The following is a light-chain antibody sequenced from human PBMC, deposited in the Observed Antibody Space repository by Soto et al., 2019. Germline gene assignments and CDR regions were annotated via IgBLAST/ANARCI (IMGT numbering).Light chain of an antibody. CDR2: GAS. V-gene: IGKV3-15*01. CDR3: QQYNNWPRT. Sequence: EIVMTQSPATLSVSPGERATLSCRASQSVSSNLAWYQQKPGQAPRLLIYGASTRATGIAASFSGSGSGTELTLTISSLQSEDFAVYYCQQYNNWPRTFGGGTKVEIK. CDR1: QSVSSN. J-gene: IGKJ4*01.